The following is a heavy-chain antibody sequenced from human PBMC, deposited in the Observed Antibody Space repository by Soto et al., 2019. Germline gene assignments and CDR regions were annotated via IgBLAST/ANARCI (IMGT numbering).Heavy chain of an antibody. CDR1: GFSITTSGVG. CDR2: VYWDGDE. V-gene: IGHV2-5*02. J-gene: IGHJ5*02. D-gene: IGHD2-15*01. Sequence: QITLKESGPALVRPTQALTLTCTFSGFSITTSGVGVAWIRQPPGKALECLALVYWDGDERFNPSLRNRLTLTNDTSKNRVVLTLTNMDPVDTGTYYCAHRGGCSAASCFSNYFDAWGQGALVTVSS. CDR3: AHRGGCSAASCFSNYFDA.